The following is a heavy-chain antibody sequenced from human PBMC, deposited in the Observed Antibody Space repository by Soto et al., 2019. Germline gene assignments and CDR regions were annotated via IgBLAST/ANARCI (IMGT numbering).Heavy chain of an antibody. Sequence: QVQLQESGPGLVKPSETLSLTCTVSGGSISSYYWSWIRQPPGKGLEWIGYIYYSGSTNYNPSLKSRVTISVDTSKNQFSLKLSSVTAADTAVYYCARALPLKYGDSYYFDYWGQGTLVTVSS. D-gene: IGHD4-17*01. CDR1: GGSISSYY. CDR2: IYYSGST. CDR3: ARALPLKYGDSYYFDY. J-gene: IGHJ4*02. V-gene: IGHV4-59*01.